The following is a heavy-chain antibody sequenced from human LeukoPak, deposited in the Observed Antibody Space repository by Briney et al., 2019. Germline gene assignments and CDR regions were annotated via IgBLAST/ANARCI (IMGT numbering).Heavy chain of an antibody. D-gene: IGHD2-2*01. CDR3: ARDFLECSRASCLNWFDP. CDR2: IYYSGTT. J-gene: IGHJ5*02. Sequence: SETLSLTCTVSGGSISSHFWTWIRQPPGKGLEGSGYIYYSGTTNYNPSLKSRVSISVDTSKNEFSLRLSSVTAADTAVYYCARDFLECSRASCLNWFDPWGQGTLVTVSS. V-gene: IGHV4-59*11. CDR1: GGSISSHF.